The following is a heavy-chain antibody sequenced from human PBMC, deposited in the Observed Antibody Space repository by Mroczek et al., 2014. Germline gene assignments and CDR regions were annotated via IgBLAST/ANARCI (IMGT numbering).Heavy chain of an antibody. CDR2: INHSGST. V-gene: IGHV4-34*01. J-gene: IGHJ2*01. Sequence: QVQLQQWGAGLLKPSETLSLTCAVYGGSFSGYYWSWIRQPPGKGLEWIGEINHSGSTNYNPSLKSRVTISVDTSKNQFSLKLSSVTAADTAVYYCARGRDPVWTTKRRYFDLVGPWHPGHCLL. D-gene: IGHD1-1*01. CDR3: ARGRDPVWTTKRRYFDL. CDR1: GGSFSGYY.